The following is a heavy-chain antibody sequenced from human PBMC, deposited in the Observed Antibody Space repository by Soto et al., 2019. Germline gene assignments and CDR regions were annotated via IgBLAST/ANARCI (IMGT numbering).Heavy chain of an antibody. CDR1: GFTFTSSA. D-gene: IGHD2-8*01. CDR2: IVVGSGNT. V-gene: IGHV1-58*01. J-gene: IGHJ6*02. Sequence: ASVKVSCKASGFTFTSSAVQWVRQARGQRLEWIGWIVVGSGNTNYAQKFQERVTITRDMSTSTAYMELSSLRSEDTAVYYCAADGCTNGVCYTPYYYYGMDVWGQGTTVTVSS. CDR3: AADGCTNGVCYTPYYYYGMDV.